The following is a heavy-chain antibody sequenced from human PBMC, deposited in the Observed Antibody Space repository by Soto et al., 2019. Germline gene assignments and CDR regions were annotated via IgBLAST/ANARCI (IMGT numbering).Heavy chain of an antibody. CDR2: INHSGST. J-gene: IGHJ4*02. D-gene: IGHD3-16*01. Sequence: PSEPLSLTCAVYGGSFSGYYWSWIRQPPGKGLEWIGEINHSGSTNYNPSLKSRVTISVDTSKNQFSLKLSSVTAADTAVYFCAREGGESSDGLYYFDSWGQGSLVTVSS. CDR3: AREGGESSDGLYYFDS. V-gene: IGHV4-34*01. CDR1: GGSFSGYY.